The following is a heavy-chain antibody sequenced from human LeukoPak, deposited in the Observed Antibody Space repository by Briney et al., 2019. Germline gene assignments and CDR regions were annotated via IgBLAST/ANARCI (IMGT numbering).Heavy chain of an antibody. CDR1: GGSISSYY. V-gene: IGHV4-59*01. J-gene: IGHJ6*03. D-gene: IGHD6-6*01. CDR3: ARVKQVGYYYYYMDV. Sequence: KTSETLSLTCTVSGGSISSYYWSWIRQPPGKGLEWIGYIYYSGSTNYNPSLKSRVTISVDTSKNQFSLKLSSVTAADTAVHYCARVKQVGYYYYYMDVWGKGTTVTVSS. CDR2: IYYSGST.